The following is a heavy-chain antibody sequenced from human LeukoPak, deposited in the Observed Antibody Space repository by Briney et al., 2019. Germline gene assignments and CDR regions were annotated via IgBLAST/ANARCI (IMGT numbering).Heavy chain of an antibody. J-gene: IGHJ6*03. D-gene: IGHD5-24*01. CDR1: GDSFRSSLYY. CDR2: ISYTGNT. V-gene: IGHV4-39*07. Sequence: PSETLSLTCTVSGDSFRSSLYYWGWIRQPPGKGLEWIGQISYTGNTYYNPSLKSRVTISLDTSKNQFSLKLSSVTAADTAVYYCARAEFGRWLQSSAYYYYMDVWGKGTTVTVSS. CDR3: ARAEFGRWLQSSAYYYYMDV.